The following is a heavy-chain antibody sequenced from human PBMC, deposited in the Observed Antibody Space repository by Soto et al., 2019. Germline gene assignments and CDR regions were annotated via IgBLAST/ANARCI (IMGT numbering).Heavy chain of an antibody. CDR2: IFYSGST. CDR3: ARHLTYCSAGSCYSDFPYYGMDV. J-gene: IGHJ6*02. Sequence: PSETLSLTCTVNCSSIRISSYYWGWIRPPPGKGLEWIGSIFYSGSTYYNPSLKSRVTISVDTSKNQFSLKLSSVTAADTAVYYCARHLTYCSAGSCYSDFPYYGMDVWGQGTTVT. CDR1: CSSIRISSYY. V-gene: IGHV4-39*01. D-gene: IGHD2-15*01.